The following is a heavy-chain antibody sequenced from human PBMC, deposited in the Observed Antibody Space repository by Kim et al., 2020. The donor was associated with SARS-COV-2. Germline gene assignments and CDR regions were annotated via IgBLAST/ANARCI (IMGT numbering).Heavy chain of an antibody. Sequence: GESLKISCKGSGYSFTSYWNGWVRQMPGKGLEWMGIIYPGDSDTRYSPSSQGQVTISADKSISTAYLQWSSLKASDTAMYYCARGDCSSGSCPLDYCGQGTLVTVSS. V-gene: IGHV5-51*01. CDR3: ARGDCSSGSCPLDY. D-gene: IGHD2-15*01. J-gene: IGHJ4*02. CDR1: GYSFTSYW. CDR2: IYPGDSDT.